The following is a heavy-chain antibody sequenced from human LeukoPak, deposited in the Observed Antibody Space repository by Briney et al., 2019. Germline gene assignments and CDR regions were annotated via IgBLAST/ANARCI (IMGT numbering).Heavy chain of an antibody. V-gene: IGHV3-48*04. CDR1: GFTFSSYS. J-gene: IGHJ4*02. Sequence: GGSLRLSCAASGFTFSSYSMNWVRQAPGKGLEWVSYISSSSSTIYYADSVKGRFTISRDNAKNSLYLQMNSLRAEDTAVYYCARVRDYGGYDFYFDYWGQGTLVTVSS. CDR2: ISSSSSTI. CDR3: ARVRDYGGYDFYFDY. D-gene: IGHD5-12*01.